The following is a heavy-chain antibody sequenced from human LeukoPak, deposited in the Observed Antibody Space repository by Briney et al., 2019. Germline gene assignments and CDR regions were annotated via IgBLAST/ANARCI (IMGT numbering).Heavy chain of an antibody. CDR2: ISDSGGTT. V-gene: IGHV3-23*01. CDR3: AKGGWVDY. D-gene: IGHD3-16*01. CDR1: GFTFSTYV. J-gene: IGHJ4*02. Sequence: GGSLRLSCAASGFTFSTYVMTWVRQTPGQGLEWVSAISDSGGTTYCTDSVKGRFTISRDNSKNTLYLQMNSLRADDTAVYYCAKGGWVDYCGQGTLVTVSS.